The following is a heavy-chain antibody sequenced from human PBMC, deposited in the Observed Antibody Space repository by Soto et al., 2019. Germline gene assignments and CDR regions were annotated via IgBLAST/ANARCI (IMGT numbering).Heavy chain of an antibody. J-gene: IGHJ5*02. CDR3: ARTPSQNYDFWSGYYSNWFDP. Sequence: PSETLSLTCAVSGVSISSGGYSWSWIRQPPGKGLEWIGYIYHSGSTYYNPSLKSRVTISVDTSKNQFSLKLSSVTAADTAVYYCARTPSQNYDFWSGYYSNWFDPWGQGTLVTVSS. CDR1: GVSISSGGYS. D-gene: IGHD3-3*01. CDR2: IYHSGST. V-gene: IGHV4-30-2*01.